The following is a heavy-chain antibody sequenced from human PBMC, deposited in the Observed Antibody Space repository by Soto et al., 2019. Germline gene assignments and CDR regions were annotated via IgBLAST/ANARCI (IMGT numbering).Heavy chain of an antibody. CDR3: AKDEDGSGSYYNGPYDP. CDR1: GFTVSSNY. Sequence: GSLRLSCAASGFTVSSNYMSWVRQAPGKGLEWVSVIYSGGSTYYADSVKGRFTISRDNSKNTLYLQMDSLRAEDTALYYCAKDEDGSGSYYNGPYDPWGQGTLVTVSS. CDR2: IYSGGST. V-gene: IGHV3-53*01. J-gene: IGHJ5*02. D-gene: IGHD3-10*01.